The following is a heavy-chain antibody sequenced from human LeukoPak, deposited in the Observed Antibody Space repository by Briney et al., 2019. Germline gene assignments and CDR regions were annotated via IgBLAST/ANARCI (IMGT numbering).Heavy chain of an antibody. D-gene: IGHD7-27*01. CDR2: IYHSGST. CDR1: GYSISSGYY. Sequence: SETLSLTCTVSGYSISSGYYWGWIRQPPGKGLEWIGSIYHSGSTYYNPSLKSRVTISVDTSKNQFSLKLSSVTAADTAVYYCARLSPLTGAYYYMDVWGKGTTVTVSS. J-gene: IGHJ6*03. V-gene: IGHV4-38-2*02. CDR3: ARLSPLTGAYYYMDV.